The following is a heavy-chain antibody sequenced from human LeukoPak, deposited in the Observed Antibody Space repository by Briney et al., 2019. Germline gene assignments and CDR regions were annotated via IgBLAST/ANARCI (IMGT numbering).Heavy chain of an antibody. V-gene: IGHV1-69*04. CDR2: IIPILGTA. CDR3: ARGGGYSGYGPQYGMDV. J-gene: IGHJ6*02. D-gene: IGHD5-12*01. Sequence: SVKVSCKASGGTFSSYAISWVRQAPGQGLEWMGRIIPILGTANYAQKFQGRVTITADKSTSTAYMELSSLRSEDTAVYYCARGGGYSGYGPQYGMDVWGQGTTVTVSS. CDR1: GGTFSSYA.